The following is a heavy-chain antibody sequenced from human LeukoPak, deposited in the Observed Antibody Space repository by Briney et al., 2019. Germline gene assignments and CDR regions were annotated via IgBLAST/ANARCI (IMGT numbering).Heavy chain of an antibody. Sequence: PGGSLRLSCAASGFTFSSYGMHWVRQAPGKGLEWVAFIRYDGSNKYYEDSMKGRFTISRDNSKNTLYLQMNSLRAEDTAVYYCAKLAPNIVVVPAAIRTIDYWGQGTLVTVSS. J-gene: IGHJ4*02. CDR3: AKLAPNIVVVPAAIRTIDY. CDR2: IRYDGSNK. V-gene: IGHV3-30*02. CDR1: GFTFSSYG. D-gene: IGHD2-2*02.